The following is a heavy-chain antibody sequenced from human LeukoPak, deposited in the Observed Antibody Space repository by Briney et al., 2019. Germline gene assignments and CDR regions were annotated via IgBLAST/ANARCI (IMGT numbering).Heavy chain of an antibody. D-gene: IGHD2-15*01. J-gene: IGHJ5*02. Sequence: PSETLSLTCTVSGASISSADYYWSWIRQHPEKGLEWIGYIYYSGSTYYNPSLKSRVTISVDTSKNQFSLKLTSVTAADTAVYYCASRYCSGGRCYSGWLDPWGQGTLVTVSS. CDR2: IYYSGST. CDR1: GASISSADYY. V-gene: IGHV4-31*03. CDR3: ASRYCSGGRCYSGWLDP.